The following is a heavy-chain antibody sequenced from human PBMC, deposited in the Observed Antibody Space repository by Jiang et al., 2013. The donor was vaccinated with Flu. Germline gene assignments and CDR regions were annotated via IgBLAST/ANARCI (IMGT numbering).Heavy chain of an antibody. CDR2: IYPGDSDT. D-gene: IGHD7-27*01. Sequence: QLVESGAEVKKPGESLKISCQGSGYNFADYWIGWVRQMPGKGLEWMGLIYPGDSDTRYSLSFQGQVTISAGKSISTAYLQWSRLKASDTAMYYCARRVWGGDYFDYWGQGTLVTVSS. J-gene: IGHJ4*02. V-gene: IGHV5-51*01. CDR1: GYNFADYW. CDR3: ARRVWGGDYFDY.